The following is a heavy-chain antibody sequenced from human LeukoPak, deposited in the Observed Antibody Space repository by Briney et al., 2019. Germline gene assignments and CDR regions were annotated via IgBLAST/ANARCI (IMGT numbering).Heavy chain of an antibody. CDR2: IYPGDSDT. CDR3: ARTTVESTMGQASLDY. D-gene: IGHD3-10*01. CDR1: GYSFTIYW. Sequence: HRESLKISCEVSGYSFTIYWIGWVRQMPGKGLEWMGMIYPGDSDTRYSPSFQGQVTISADRSASTAYLQWSSLKASDTAMYYCARTTVESTMGQASLDYWGPGTRVTVSS. J-gene: IGHJ4*02. V-gene: IGHV5-51*01.